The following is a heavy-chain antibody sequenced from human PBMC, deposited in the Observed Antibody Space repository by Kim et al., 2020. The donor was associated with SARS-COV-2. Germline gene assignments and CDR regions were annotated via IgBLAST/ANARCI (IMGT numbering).Heavy chain of an antibody. CDR1: GGSFSGYY. Sequence: SETLSLTCAVYGGSFSGYYWSWIRQPPGKGLEWIGEINHSGSTNYNPSLKSRVTISVDTSKNQFSLKLSSVTAADTAVYYCARVLHNVGDYWGQGTLVTVSS. CDR2: INHSGST. CDR3: ARVLHNVGDY. D-gene: IGHD1-1*01. V-gene: IGHV4-34*01. J-gene: IGHJ4*02.